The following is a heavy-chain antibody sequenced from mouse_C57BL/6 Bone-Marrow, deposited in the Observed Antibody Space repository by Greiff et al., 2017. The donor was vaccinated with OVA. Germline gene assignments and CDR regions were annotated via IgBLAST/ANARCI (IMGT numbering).Heavy chain of an antibody. Sequence: QVQLQQPGAELVKPGASVKLSCKASGYTFTSYWMHWVKQRPGQGLEWIGMIHPNSGSTNYNEKFKSKATLTVDKSSSTAYMRLSSLTSEDSAVYYCARSDGYYVLDYWGQGTTLTVSS. CDR3: ARSDGYYVLDY. D-gene: IGHD2-3*01. CDR1: GYTFTSYW. CDR2: IHPNSGST. J-gene: IGHJ2*01. V-gene: IGHV1-64*01.